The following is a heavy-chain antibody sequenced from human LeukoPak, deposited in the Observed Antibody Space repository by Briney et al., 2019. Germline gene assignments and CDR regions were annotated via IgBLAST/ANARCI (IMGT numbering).Heavy chain of an antibody. CDR1: GFTFSSYS. Sequence: GGSLRLSCAASGFTFSSYSMNWVRQAPGKGLEWVSSISSSSSYIYYADSVKGRFTISRDNAKNSLYLQMNSLRAEDTAVYYCATGTFYEDVLDYWGQGALVTVSS. CDR3: ATGTFYEDVLDY. J-gene: IGHJ4*02. CDR2: ISSSSSYI. D-gene: IGHD1-26*01. V-gene: IGHV3-21*01.